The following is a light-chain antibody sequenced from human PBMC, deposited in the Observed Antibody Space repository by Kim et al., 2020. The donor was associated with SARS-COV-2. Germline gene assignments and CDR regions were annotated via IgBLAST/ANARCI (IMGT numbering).Light chain of an antibody. V-gene: IGLV3-19*01. Sequence: SSELTQDPAVSVALGQTVRITCQGDSLRSYYASWYQQKPGQAPVLVIYGKNNRPSGIPDRFSGSSSENTASLTITGAQAEDEADYYCNSRDSSGNLNWVFGGGTQLTVL. CDR2: GKN. CDR3: NSRDSSGNLNWV. J-gene: IGLJ3*02. CDR1: SLRSYY.